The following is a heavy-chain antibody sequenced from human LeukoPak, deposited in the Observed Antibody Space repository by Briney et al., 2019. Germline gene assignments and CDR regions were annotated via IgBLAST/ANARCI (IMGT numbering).Heavy chain of an antibody. CDR3: AREVVAAAGTVDY. V-gene: IGHV4-4*07. D-gene: IGHD6-13*01. CDR2: IYTSGST. CDR1: GGSISTYY. Sequence: SETLSLTCTVSGGSISTYYWSWIRQPAGKGLEWIGRIYTSGSTNYNPSLKSRVTISVDTSKNQFSLILSSVTTADTAVYYCAREVVAAAGTVDYWGQGTLVTVSS. J-gene: IGHJ4*02.